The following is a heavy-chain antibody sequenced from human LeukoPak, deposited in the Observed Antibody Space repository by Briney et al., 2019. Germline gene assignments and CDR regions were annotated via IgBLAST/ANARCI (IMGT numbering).Heavy chain of an antibody. D-gene: IGHD3-16*02. J-gene: IGHJ4*02. CDR2: IYYSEST. V-gene: IGHV4-59*01. Sequence: PSETLSLTCTVSGDSISSDYWNWIRQPPGKGLEWIGYIYYSESTNYNPSLKSRVTILVDTSKNQFSLNLRSVTAADTAVYYCARGTFGGVISNWGQGTLVTVSS. CDR1: GDSISSDY. CDR3: ARGTFGGVISN.